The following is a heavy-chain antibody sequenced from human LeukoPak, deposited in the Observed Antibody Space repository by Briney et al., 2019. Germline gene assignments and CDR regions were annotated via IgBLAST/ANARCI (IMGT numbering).Heavy chain of an antibody. CDR1: GYTFTSYG. D-gene: IGHD2-2*01. Sequence: ASVKVSCKASGYTFTSYGISWVRQAPGQGLEWMGWISAYNGNTNYAQKLQGRVTMTTDTSTSTAYMELRSLRSDDTAVYYCARDRRPYCSSTSCAEVGYWGQGTLVTVSS. CDR2: ISAYNGNT. J-gene: IGHJ4*02. V-gene: IGHV1-18*01. CDR3: ARDRRPYCSSTSCAEVGY.